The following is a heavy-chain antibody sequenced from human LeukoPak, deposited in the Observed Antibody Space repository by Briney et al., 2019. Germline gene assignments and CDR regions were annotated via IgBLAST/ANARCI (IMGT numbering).Heavy chain of an antibody. J-gene: IGHJ4*02. Sequence: PSETLFLTCTVSGGSISSYYWSWIRQPPGKGLEWIGYIYYSGSTNYNPSLKSRVTISVDTSKNQFSLKLSSVTAADTAVYYCARLVATMVRGAYFDYWGQGTLVTVSS. D-gene: IGHD3-10*01. CDR1: GGSISSYY. CDR2: IYYSGST. V-gene: IGHV4-59*08. CDR3: ARLVATMVRGAYFDY.